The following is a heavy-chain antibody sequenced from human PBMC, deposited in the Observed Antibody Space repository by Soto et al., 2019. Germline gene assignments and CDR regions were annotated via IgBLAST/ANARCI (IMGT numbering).Heavy chain of an antibody. J-gene: IGHJ4*02. CDR1: GDTFSSYA. CDR3: ARGWYYYYSSGYAFDY. Sequence: SVKVSCKASGDTFSSYAISWVRQAPGQGLEWMGGIIPIFGTANYAQKFKGRVTITADKSTSTAYMELISLRSEDTAMYYCARGWYYYYSSGYAFDYWGQGTQVTVSS. CDR2: IIPIFGTA. D-gene: IGHD3-22*01. V-gene: IGHV1-69*06.